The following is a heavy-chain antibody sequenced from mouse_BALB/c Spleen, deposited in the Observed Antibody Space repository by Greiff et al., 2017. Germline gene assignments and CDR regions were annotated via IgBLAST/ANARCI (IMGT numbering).Heavy chain of an antibody. J-gene: IGHJ2*01. CDR1: GFTFSSYT. Sequence: DVHLVESGGGLVQPGGSLKLSCAASGFTFSSYTMSWVRQTPEKRLEWVAYISNGGGSTYYPDTVKGRFTISRDNAKNTLYLQMSSLKSEDTAMYYFARHDYFDDWGQGTTLTVSS. CDR3: ARHDYFDD. V-gene: IGHV5-12-2*01. CDR2: ISNGGGST.